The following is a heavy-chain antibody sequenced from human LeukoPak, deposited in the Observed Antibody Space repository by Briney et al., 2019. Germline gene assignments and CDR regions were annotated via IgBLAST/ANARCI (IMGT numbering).Heavy chain of an antibody. CDR1: GFTFSNYV. J-gene: IGHJ4*02. D-gene: IGHD7-27*01. V-gene: IGHV3-30*18. CDR2: ISYDGRTI. Sequence: GGSLRLSCEGTGFTFSNYVIHWVRQAPGKGLEWVALISYDGRTIYYEDSLKGRFTISRDNSKKTLYLQMNSLRFEDTAMYYCGKVSRPLLNWGVDFWGQGTLVTVSS. CDR3: GKVSRPLLNWGVDF.